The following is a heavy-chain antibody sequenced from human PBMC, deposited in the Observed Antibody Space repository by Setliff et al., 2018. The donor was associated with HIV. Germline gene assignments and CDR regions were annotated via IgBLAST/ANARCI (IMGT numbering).Heavy chain of an antibody. CDR2: IIPILGAL. J-gene: IGHJ3*02. CDR3: ARGQSQGYAYSGSYGAFDI. CDR1: GGSFNNKP. Sequence: SVKVSCKTVGGSFNNKPISWVRQAPGQGLEWMGGIIPILGALNYAQKFQGRVTITTDESTSTAYMELSSLRSEDTALYYCARGQSQGYAYSGSYGAFDIWGQGTMVTVSS. D-gene: IGHD1-26*01. V-gene: IGHV1-69*16.